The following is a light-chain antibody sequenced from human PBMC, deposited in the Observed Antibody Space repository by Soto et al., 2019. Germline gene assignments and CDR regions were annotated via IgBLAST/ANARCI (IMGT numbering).Light chain of an antibody. CDR3: QQYNSWPLT. CDR2: DAS. CDR1: QSVSTN. V-gene: IGKV3-15*01. Sequence: ETVMTQSPATLSVSPGERATLSCRASQSVSTNLAWYQQKPGQTPRLLIYDASIRATSGPANFSGSGSGTEFTLTIGSLQSEDFAVYYCQQYNSWPLTFGQGTKVDIK. J-gene: IGKJ2*01.